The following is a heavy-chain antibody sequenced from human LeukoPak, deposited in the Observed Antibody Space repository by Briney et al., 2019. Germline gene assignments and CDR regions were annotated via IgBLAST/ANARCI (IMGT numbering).Heavy chain of an antibody. J-gene: IGHJ4*02. D-gene: IGHD3-22*01. CDR3: ARDRHFNYYDSSTLTDC. CDR2: ISAYNGNT. Sequence: WASVKVSCKASGYTFTSYGISWVRQAPGQGLEWMGWISAYNGNTNYAQKLQGRVTMTTDTSTSTAYMELRSLRSDDTAVYYCARDRHFNYYDSSTLTDCWGQGTLVTVSS. V-gene: IGHV1-18*01. CDR1: GYTFTSYG.